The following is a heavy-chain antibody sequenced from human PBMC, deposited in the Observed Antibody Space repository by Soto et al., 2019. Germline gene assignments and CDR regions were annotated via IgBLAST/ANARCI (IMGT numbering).Heavy chain of an antibody. CDR1: GGTFSTNP. D-gene: IGHD2-15*01. Sequence: QVQLVQSGAEVKKPGSSVKVSCKASGGTFSTNPISWVRQAPGQGLEWMGGTGSGTGPGNHAQKFQGRLTITVDKSTSTVYMELSSLSSEDTAVYYCARRDSGGFYRYFDSWGQGTLVIVSS. J-gene: IGHJ4*02. CDR2: TGSGTGPG. V-gene: IGHV1-69*06. CDR3: ARRDSGGFYRYFDS.